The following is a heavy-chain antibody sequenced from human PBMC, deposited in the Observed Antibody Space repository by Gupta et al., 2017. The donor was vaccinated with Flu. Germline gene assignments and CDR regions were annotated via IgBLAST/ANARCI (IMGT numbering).Heavy chain of an antibody. CDR2: IKSKTDGGTT. V-gene: IGHV3-15*01. CDR1: GFTFSNAW. J-gene: IGHJ3*02. D-gene: IGHD5-12*01. Sequence: EVQLVESGGGLVKPGGSLRLSCAASGFTFSNAWMSWVRQAPGKGLEWVGRIKSKTDGGTTDYAAPVKGRFTISRDDSKNTLYLQMNSLKTEDTAVYYCTTAQDIVATSDAFDIWGQGTMVTVSS. CDR3: TTAQDIVATSDAFDI.